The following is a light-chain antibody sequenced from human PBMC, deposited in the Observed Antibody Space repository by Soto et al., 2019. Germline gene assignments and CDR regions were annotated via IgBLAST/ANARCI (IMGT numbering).Light chain of an antibody. J-gene: IGKJ4*01. CDR3: QQRSNWLT. CDR1: QSVSSY. Sequence: EIVLTQSPATLSLSPGERATLSCRASQSVSSYLAWYQQKPGQAPRLLIYDASNRATGIPARFSGSGSGTEFTLTISSLEPEDFAGYYCQQRSNWLTFGGGTKVEIK. CDR2: DAS. V-gene: IGKV3-11*01.